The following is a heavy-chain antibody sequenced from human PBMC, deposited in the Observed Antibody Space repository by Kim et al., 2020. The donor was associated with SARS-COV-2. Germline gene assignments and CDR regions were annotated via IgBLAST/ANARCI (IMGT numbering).Heavy chain of an antibody. D-gene: IGHD3-10*01. CDR2: ISGSGGST. CDR3: AKTHAMVRGARAPFDY. CDR1: GFTFSSYA. J-gene: IGHJ4*02. Sequence: GGSLRLSCAASGFTFSSYAMSWVRQAPGKGLEWVSAISGSGGSTYYADSVKGRFTISRDNSKNTLYLQMNSLRAEDTAVYYCAKTHAMVRGARAPFDYWGQGTLVTVSS. V-gene: IGHV3-23*01.